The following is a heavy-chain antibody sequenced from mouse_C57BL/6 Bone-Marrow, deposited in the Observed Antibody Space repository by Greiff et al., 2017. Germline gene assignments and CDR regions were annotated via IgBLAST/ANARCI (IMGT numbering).Heavy chain of an antibody. CDR1: GYTFTSSC. CDR2: IHPSDSDT. J-gene: IGHJ3*01. CDR3: AMEYGKIPAWFAY. Sequence: QVQLQQSGAELVKPGASVKVSCKASGYTFTSSCMRLVKPSPGPGLAWIGRIHPSDSDTNYNQKFKGKATFTVDKSSSTAYMQLSSLTSEDSAVYYCAMEYGKIPAWFAYWGQGTLVTVSA. V-gene: IGHV1-74*01. D-gene: IGHD2-10*02.